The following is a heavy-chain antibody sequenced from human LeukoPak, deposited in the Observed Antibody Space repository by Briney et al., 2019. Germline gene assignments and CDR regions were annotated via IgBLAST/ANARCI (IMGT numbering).Heavy chain of an antibody. J-gene: IGHJ4*02. CDR2: IGTAGDT. CDR3: ARARDGYNYGLDY. D-gene: IGHD5-24*01. V-gene: IGHV3-13*01. CDR1: GFTFSSYD. Sequence: GGSLRLSCAASGFTFSSYDMHWVRQATGKGLEWVSAIGTAGDTYYPGSVKGRFTISRENAENSLYLQMNSLRAGDTAVYYCARARDGYNYGLDYWGQGTLVTVSS.